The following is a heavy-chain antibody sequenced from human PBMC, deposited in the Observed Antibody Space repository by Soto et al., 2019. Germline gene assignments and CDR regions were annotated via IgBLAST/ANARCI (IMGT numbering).Heavy chain of an antibody. D-gene: IGHD1-26*01. Sequence: PSETLPLTYSVSGDPMSNYYWSWIRQPPGKGLEWIGYIYNSVSTNYNPSLKSQVTISGDTSKSQFSLKVSSVTAADTAVYYCARDSGAAYFDYWGQGILVTVSS. CDR2: IYNSVST. V-gene: IGHV4-59*01. CDR3: ARDSGAAYFDY. J-gene: IGHJ4*02. CDR1: GDPMSNYY.